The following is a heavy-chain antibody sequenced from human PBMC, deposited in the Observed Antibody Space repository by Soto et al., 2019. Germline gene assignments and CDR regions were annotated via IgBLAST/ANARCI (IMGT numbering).Heavy chain of an antibody. Sequence: NPSETLSLTCTVSNGSINNYFWTWIRQPAGKGLEWIGRVSTSGNTNYNPSLKSRVTMSVDTSKNQFSLTLSSVTAADTAVYYCAREYSTSRNFDNWGRGTLVTVYS. CDR3: AREYSTSRNFDN. CDR2: VSTSGNT. J-gene: IGHJ4*02. CDR1: NGSINNYF. D-gene: IGHD6-6*01. V-gene: IGHV4-4*07.